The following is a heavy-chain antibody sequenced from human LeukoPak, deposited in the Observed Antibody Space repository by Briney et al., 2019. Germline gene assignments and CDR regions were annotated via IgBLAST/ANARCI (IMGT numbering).Heavy chain of an antibody. Sequence: GASVKVSCKASGYTFTGYYMHWVRQAPGQGLEWMGWINPNSGGTNYAQKFQGRVTMTRDTSISTAYMELSRLRSDDTAVYYCAKVTSFLYYYDSSGYYSYFDYWGQGTLVTVSS. CDR2: INPNSGGT. V-gene: IGHV1-2*02. CDR1: GYTFTGYY. J-gene: IGHJ4*02. D-gene: IGHD3-22*01. CDR3: AKVTSFLYYYDSSGYYSYFDY.